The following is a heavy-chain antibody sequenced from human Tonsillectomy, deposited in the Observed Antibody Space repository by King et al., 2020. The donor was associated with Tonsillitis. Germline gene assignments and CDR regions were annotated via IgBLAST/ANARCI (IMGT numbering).Heavy chain of an antibody. CDR3: ARSLKEGSGSYYNVPYYYYYGMDV. CDR2: INPNSGGT. Sequence: VQLVESGAEVKKPGASVKVSCKASGYTFTGYYMHWVRQAPGQGLEWMGWINPNSGGTNYAQKFQGRVTMTRDTSISTAYMELSRLRSDDTAVYYCARSLKEGSGSYYNVPYYYYYGMDVWGQGTTVTVSS. CDR1: GYTFTGYY. D-gene: IGHD3-10*01. J-gene: IGHJ6*02. V-gene: IGHV1-2*02.